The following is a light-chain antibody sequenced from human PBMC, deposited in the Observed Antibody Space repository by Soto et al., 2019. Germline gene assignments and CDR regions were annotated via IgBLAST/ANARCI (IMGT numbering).Light chain of an antibody. CDR3: QQSHSTPYT. CDR2: AAR. CDR1: LSINRN. Sequence: DIQLTQSPSSLSPSVGDRIFLSCRASLSINRNLNWYQQMPGKAPSLLIYAARDLQSGVPGRFSGSGSGTEFNLTISSLQPEDLATYYFQQSHSTPYTFGQGTKLEI. V-gene: IGKV1-39*01. J-gene: IGKJ2*01.